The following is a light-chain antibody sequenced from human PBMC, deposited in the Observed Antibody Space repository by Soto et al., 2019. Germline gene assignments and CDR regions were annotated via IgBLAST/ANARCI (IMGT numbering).Light chain of an antibody. V-gene: IGLV1-44*01. CDR1: SSNIGSNT. J-gene: IGLJ2*01. Sequence: QSVLTQPPPASGTPGQRVTISCSGSSSNIGSNTVNWYQQLPGTAPKLLIYSNNQRPSGVPDRFSGSKSGTSASLAISGLQSEDEADYYCAAWDDSLNGHVVFGGGTKLT. CDR3: AAWDDSLNGHVV. CDR2: SNN.